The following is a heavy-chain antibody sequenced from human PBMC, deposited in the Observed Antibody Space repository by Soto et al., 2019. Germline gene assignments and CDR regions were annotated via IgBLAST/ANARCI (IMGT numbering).Heavy chain of an antibody. D-gene: IGHD2-15*01. Sequence: VQLVESGGGLVQPGGSLRLSCAASGFTFSSSEMYWVRQAPGKGLEWISYIHPGGQTIFYAESVKGRFTISRDNAKQSVYLQMNSLGAEDTAVYYCARRGSRWGRGTKVTVSS. CDR3: ARRGSR. CDR1: GFTFSSSE. J-gene: IGHJ3*01. CDR2: IHPGGQTI. V-gene: IGHV3-48*03.